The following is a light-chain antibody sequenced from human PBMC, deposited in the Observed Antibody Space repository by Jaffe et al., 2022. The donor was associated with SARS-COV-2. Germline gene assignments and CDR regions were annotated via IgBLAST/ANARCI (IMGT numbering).Light chain of an antibody. J-gene: IGKJ5*01. CDR1: QSISTY. CDR3: QQYSSYLIT. V-gene: IGKV1-5*03. Sequence: DIQLTQSPSTLSASVGDRVTITCRASQSISTYLAWYQQKPGKAPKLLIYKASSLESGVPSRFSGSGSGTEFILTIASLQPDDFATYFCQQYSSYLITFGQGTRLEIK. CDR2: KAS.